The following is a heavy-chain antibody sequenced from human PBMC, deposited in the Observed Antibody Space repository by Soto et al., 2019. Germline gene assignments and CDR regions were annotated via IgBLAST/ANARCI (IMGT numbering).Heavy chain of an antibody. V-gene: IGHV3-30-3*01. CDR1: GFTFSSYA. D-gene: IGHD3-16*01. Sequence: GGSLRLSCAASGFTFSSYAMHWVRQAPGKGLEWVAVISYDGSNKYYADSVKGRFTISRDNSKNTLYLQMNSLRAEDTAVYYCARVWHGLVDYWGQGTLVTVSS. CDR2: ISYDGSNK. J-gene: IGHJ4*02. CDR3: ARVWHGLVDY.